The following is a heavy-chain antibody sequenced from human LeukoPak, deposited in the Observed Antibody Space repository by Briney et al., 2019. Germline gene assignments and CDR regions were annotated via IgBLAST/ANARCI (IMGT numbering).Heavy chain of an antibody. V-gene: IGHV4-59*12. CDR1: GGSISSYY. D-gene: IGHD2-2*01. J-gene: IGHJ4*02. CDR3: ARGFASIVVPAPTFDY. CDR2: IYYSGST. Sequence: SSETLSLTCTVSGGSISSYYWSRIRQPPGKGLEWIGYIYYSGSTYYNPSLKSRVTISVDTSKNQFSLKLSSVTAADTAVYYCARGFASIVVPAPTFDYWGQGTLVTVSS.